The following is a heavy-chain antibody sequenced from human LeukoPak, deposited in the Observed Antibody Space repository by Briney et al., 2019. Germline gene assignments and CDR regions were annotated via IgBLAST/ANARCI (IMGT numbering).Heavy chain of an antibody. CDR2: IYYSGST. J-gene: IGHJ4*02. Sequence: SRTLSLTCTVSGGSISSGDYYWSWIRQPPGKGLEWIGYIYYSGSTYYNPPLKSRVTISVDTSKNQFSLKLSSVTAADTAVYYCASPPRRGSRPSYWGQGTLVTVSS. D-gene: IGHD3-10*01. CDR1: GGSISSGDYY. V-gene: IGHV4-30-4*01. CDR3: ASPPRRGSRPSY.